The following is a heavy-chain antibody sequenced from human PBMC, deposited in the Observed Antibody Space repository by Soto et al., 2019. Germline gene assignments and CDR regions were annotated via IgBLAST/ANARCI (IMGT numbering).Heavy chain of an antibody. D-gene: IGHD4-17*01. V-gene: IGHV4-4*07. J-gene: IGHJ4*02. Sequence: QVQLQESGPGLVKPSETLSLTCTVSGGSISSYYWGWIRQPAGKGLEWFGRIYTSGSTNYNPSLKSRVTMSVDTSKNQFSLKLSSVTAADTAVYFCAREGDYGDYELDYWGQGTLVTVSS. CDR1: GGSISSYY. CDR2: IYTSGST. CDR3: AREGDYGDYELDY.